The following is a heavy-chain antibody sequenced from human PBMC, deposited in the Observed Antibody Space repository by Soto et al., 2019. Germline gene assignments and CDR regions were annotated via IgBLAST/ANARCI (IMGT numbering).Heavy chain of an antibody. CDR1: GFTFSSYS. D-gene: IGHD4-4*01. CDR3: ARVTSRYSNYVNWFDP. CDR2: ISSSSSYI. J-gene: IGHJ5*02. V-gene: IGHV3-21*01. Sequence: TGGSLRLSCAASGFTFSSYSMNWVRQAPGKGLEWVSSISSSSSYIYYADSVKGRFTISRDNSKNTLYLQMNSLRAEDTAVYYCARVTSRYSNYVNWFDPWGQGTLVTVSS.